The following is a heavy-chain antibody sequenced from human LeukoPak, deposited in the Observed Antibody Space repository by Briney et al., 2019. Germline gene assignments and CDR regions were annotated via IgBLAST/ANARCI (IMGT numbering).Heavy chain of an antibody. CDR3: ARDRYQLLFMDV. J-gene: IGHJ6*04. V-gene: IGHV4-59*01. D-gene: IGHD2-2*01. CDR2: IYYSGST. CDR1: GGSISSYY. Sequence: PSETLSLTCTVSGGSISSYYWSWIRQPPGKGLEWIGYIYYSGSTNYNPSLKSRVTISVDTSKNQFSLKLSSVTAADTAVYYCARDRYQLLFMDVWGKGTTVTISS.